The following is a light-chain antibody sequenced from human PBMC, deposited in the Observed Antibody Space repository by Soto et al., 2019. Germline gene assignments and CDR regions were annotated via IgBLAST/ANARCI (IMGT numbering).Light chain of an antibody. CDR1: QSISTN. Sequence: EIVMTQSPGTLSVSPGERATLSCRASQSISTNVGWYQQRPGQAPRLLIYGASTRATGIPARFSGSGSGTEFTLTISRLESEDSAVYYCQQYNGWHQITFGQGTRLEIK. J-gene: IGKJ5*01. CDR3: QQYNGWHQIT. CDR2: GAS. V-gene: IGKV3-15*01.